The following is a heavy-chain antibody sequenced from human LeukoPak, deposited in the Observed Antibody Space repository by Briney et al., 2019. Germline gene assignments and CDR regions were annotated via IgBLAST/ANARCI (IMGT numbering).Heavy chain of an antibody. CDR2: IKSKTDGGTT. V-gene: IGHV3-15*01. CDR3: TTELRGIAAAGYYYYGMDV. CDR1: GFTFSNAW. D-gene: IGHD6-13*01. Sequence: GGSLRLSCAASGFTFSNAWMSWVRQAPGKGLEWVGRIKSKTDGGTTDYAAPVKGRFTISRDDSKNTLYLQMNSLKTEDTAVYYCTTELRGIAAAGYYYYGMDVWGKGTTVTDSS. J-gene: IGHJ6*04.